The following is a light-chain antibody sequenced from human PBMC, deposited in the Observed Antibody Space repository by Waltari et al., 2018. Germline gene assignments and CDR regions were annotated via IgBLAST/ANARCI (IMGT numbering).Light chain of an antibody. CDR3: VAWDDSLTAWV. CDR1: NSNIGTND. Sequence: QSVLTQPPSVSGTPGQRVTISCSGDNSNIGTNDVYWYQKFPGTAPKLLISANHQRPSGVPDRFFGSKSGTSASLAISGLRSEDETDYYCVAWDDSLTAWVFGGGTKLTVL. CDR2: ANH. J-gene: IGLJ3*02. V-gene: IGLV1-47*01.